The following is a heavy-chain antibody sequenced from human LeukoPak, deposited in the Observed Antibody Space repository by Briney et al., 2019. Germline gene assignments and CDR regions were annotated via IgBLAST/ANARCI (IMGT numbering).Heavy chain of an antibody. J-gene: IGHJ5*02. CDR2: IYYSGST. V-gene: IGHV4-39*01. CDR1: GGPISSSSYY. D-gene: IGHD1-26*01. CDR3: ARAVGATAGGNWFDP. Sequence: PSETLSLTCTVSGGPISSSSYYWGWIRQPPGKGPEWIGSIYYSGSTYYNPSLKSRVTISVDTSKNQFSLKLSSVTAADTAVYYCARAVGATAGGNWFDPWGQGTLVTVSS.